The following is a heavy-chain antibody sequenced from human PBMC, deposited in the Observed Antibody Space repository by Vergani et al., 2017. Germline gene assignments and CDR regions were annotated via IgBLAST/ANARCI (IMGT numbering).Heavy chain of an antibody. CDR1: GGTFSSYA. V-gene: IGHV1-69*01. J-gene: IGHJ4*02. D-gene: IGHD2-15*01. Sequence: QVQLVQSGAEVKKPGSSVKVSCKASGGTFSSYAISWVRQAPGQGLEWMGGIIPIFGTANYAQKFQGRVTITADESTSTAYMELSSLRSEDTAVYYCARDVSPYFGCGGGSCYSTDYWGQGTLVTVSS. CDR3: ARDVSPYFGCGGGSCYSTDY. CDR2: IIPIFGTA.